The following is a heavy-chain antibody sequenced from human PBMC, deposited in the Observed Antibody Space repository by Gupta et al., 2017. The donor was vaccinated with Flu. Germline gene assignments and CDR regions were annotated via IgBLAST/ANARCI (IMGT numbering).Heavy chain of an antibody. CDR2: ISANGASA. CDR3: VKGNSGWRLLDY. D-gene: IGHD6-19*01. Sequence: EFQLVESGGGLVQPGGSLRLSCSASGFTFSSCGMHWVRQAPGKRLEYVSDISANGASANDADSVKGRFAISRDNSKNTLFLKMSRLKAEDTAVYYCVKGNSGWRLLDYGGQGTLVTVSS. CDR1: GFTFSSCG. V-gene: IGHV3-64D*06. J-gene: IGHJ4*02.